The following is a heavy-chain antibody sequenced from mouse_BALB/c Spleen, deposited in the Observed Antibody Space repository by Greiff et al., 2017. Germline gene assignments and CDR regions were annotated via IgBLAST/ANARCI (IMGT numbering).Heavy chain of an antibody. V-gene: IGHV3-8*02. D-gene: IGHD1-1*01. Sequence: EVQRVESGPSLVKPSQTLSLTCSVTGDSITSGYWNWIRKFPGNKLEYMGYISYSGSTYYNPSLKSRISITRDTSKNQYYLQLNSVTTEDTATYYCARSITTVVEGYFDVWGAGTTVTVSS. CDR3: ARSITTVVEGYFDV. J-gene: IGHJ1*01. CDR1: GDSITSGY. CDR2: ISYSGST.